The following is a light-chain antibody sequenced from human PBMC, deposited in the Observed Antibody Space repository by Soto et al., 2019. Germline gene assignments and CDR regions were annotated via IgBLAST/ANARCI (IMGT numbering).Light chain of an antibody. CDR3: SSYAGSSNV. CDR2: EFN. J-gene: IGLJ1*01. Sequence: QSVLTQPPSASGSPGQSVAISCTGTSSDVGGYNYVSWYQQHPGKAPKLMIYEFNKRPSGVPDRFSGSKSGNTASLTVSGLQAEDDADYYCSSYAGSSNVFGTGTKVTV. V-gene: IGLV2-8*01. CDR1: SSDVGGYNY.